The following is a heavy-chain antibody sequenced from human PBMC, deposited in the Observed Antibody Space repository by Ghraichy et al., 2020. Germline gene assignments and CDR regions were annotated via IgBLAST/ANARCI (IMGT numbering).Heavy chain of an antibody. CDR2: IKQDGSEK. CDR3: ARHSGWRYYYYYGMDV. V-gene: IGHV3-7*01. CDR1: GFTFSSYW. J-gene: IGHJ6*02. Sequence: GGSLRLSCAASGFTFSSYWMSWVRQAPGKGLEWVANIKQDGSEKYYVDSVKGRFTISRDNAKNSLYLQMNSLRAEDTAVYYCARHSGWRYYYYYGMDVWGQGTTVTVSS. D-gene: IGHD6-19*01.